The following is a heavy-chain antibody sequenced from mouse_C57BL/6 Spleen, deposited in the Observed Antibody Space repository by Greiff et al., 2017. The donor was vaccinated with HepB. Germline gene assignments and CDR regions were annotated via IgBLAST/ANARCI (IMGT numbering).Heavy chain of an antibody. V-gene: IGHV1-42*01. CDR3: ARPPPLSSPWFAY. D-gene: IGHD1-1*02. CDR2: INPSTGGT. J-gene: IGHJ3*01. CDR1: GYSFTGYY. Sequence: EVQLQQSGPELVKPGASVKISCKASGYSFTGYYMNWVKQSPEKSLEWIGEINPSTGGTTYNQKFKAKATLTVDKSSSTAYMQLKSLTSEDSAVYYCARPPPLSSPWFAYWGQGTLVTVSA.